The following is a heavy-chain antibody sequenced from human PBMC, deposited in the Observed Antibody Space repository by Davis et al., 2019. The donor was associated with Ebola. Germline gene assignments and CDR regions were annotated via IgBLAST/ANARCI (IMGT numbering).Heavy chain of an antibody. Sequence: PSETLSLTCTVSGGSISSSSYYWGWIRQPPGNGLEWIGYIYYSGSTYYNPSLKSRVTISVDTSKNQFSLKLSSVTAADTAVYYCARGGVIYGDYYYYGMDVWGQGTTVTVSS. CDR1: GGSISSSSYY. D-gene: IGHD4-17*01. CDR2: IYYSGST. CDR3: ARGGVIYGDYYYYGMDV. V-gene: IGHV4-31*03. J-gene: IGHJ6*02.